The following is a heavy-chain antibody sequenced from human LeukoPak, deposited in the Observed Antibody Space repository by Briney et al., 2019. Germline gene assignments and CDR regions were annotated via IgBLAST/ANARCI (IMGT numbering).Heavy chain of an antibody. CDR3: ARVGGTMTGYMYYFDY. D-gene: IGHD1-1*01. V-gene: IGHV4-59*01. CDR2: AYYGGSS. CDR1: GGSISNYY. J-gene: IGHJ4*02. Sequence: SETLSLTCRISGGSISNYYWSWIRQSPGKGLEWIGFAYYGGSSNYNPSLKSRVTMSLDKSENQFSLRLRSVTAADSAMYYCARVGGTMTGYMYYFDYWGQGALVTVSA.